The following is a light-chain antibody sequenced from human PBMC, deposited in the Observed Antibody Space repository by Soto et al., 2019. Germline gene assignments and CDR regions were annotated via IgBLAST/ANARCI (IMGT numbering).Light chain of an antibody. CDR2: YIN. CDR1: SGDVGGSNS. V-gene: IGLV2-14*01. J-gene: IGLJ3*02. CDR3: SSYTRVSTVV. Sequence: QTALTQPASVSGSPGHTITISCTRTSGDVGGSNSVSWYQHHPGKAPKLMIYYINNRPSGVSNRFSGSKSGNTGSLTISGLQPDDEADYYCSSYTRVSTVVFGGGTKVTVL.